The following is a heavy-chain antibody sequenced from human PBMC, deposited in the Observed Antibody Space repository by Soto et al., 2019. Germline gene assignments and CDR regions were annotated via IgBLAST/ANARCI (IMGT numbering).Heavy chain of an antibody. CDR3: ARLPKGSLVTA. CDR1: GFSFSDYS. Sequence: LVESGGALVYPGGSLRLSCIASGFSFSDYSMNWVRQAPGKGLQWVSYISSSSDKTYYADSVKGRFTVSRDNAKNASFLEMNSLRDDDTATYYCARLPKGSLVTAWGQGTRVTVSS. V-gene: IGHV3-48*02. D-gene: IGHD2-21*02. J-gene: IGHJ4*02. CDR2: ISSSSDKT.